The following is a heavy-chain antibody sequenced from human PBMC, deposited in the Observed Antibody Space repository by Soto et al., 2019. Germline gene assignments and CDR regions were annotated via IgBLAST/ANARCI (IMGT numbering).Heavy chain of an antibody. CDR3: ARTPSYCGGDCSPYYFDY. CDR2: TYYRSKWYN. V-gene: IGHV6-1*01. Sequence: SQTLSLTCAISGDSVSSNSAAWNWIRQSPSRGLEWLGRTYYRSKWYNDYAVSVKSRITINPDTSKNQFSLQLNSVTPEDTAVYYCARTPSYCGGDCSPYYFDYWGQGTLVTVSS. D-gene: IGHD2-21*02. CDR1: GDSVSSNSAA. J-gene: IGHJ4*02.